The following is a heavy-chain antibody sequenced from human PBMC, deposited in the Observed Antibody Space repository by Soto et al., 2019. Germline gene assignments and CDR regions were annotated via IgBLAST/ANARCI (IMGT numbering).Heavy chain of an antibody. J-gene: IGHJ6*03. D-gene: IGHD1-26*01. Sequence: EVQLVESGGGLVQPGGSLRLSCAASGITVSSSYMSWARQAPGKGLEWVSVIYSGGSTYYADSAKGRCTISRDNYKYVLYLQVDSLRAEDTSVYYCARDGRNSGGGGTHWEYYMDVWRKGTTVTVSS. CDR1: GITVSSSY. V-gene: IGHV3-66*01. CDR2: IYSGGST. CDR3: ARDGRNSGGGGTHWEYYMDV.